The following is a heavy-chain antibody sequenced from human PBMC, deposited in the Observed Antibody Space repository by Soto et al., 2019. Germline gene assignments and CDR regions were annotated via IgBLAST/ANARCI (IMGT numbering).Heavy chain of an antibody. D-gene: IGHD3-16*01. J-gene: IGHJ4*02. V-gene: IGHV1-3*01. Sequence: GASVKVSCKASGYTFTGYAMHWVRQAPGQRLEWMGWINAGNGNTKYSQKFQGRVTITRDTSASTAYMELSSLRSEDTAVYYCARGEFLSYDDYWGQGTLVTVSS. CDR1: GYTFTGYA. CDR3: ARGEFLSYDDY. CDR2: INAGNGNT.